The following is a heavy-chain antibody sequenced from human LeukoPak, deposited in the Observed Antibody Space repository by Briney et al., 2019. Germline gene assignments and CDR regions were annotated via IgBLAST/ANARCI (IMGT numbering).Heavy chain of an antibody. CDR1: GYSFTTSW. CDR2: IYPGDSDT. V-gene: IGHV5-51*01. CDR3: AREYYDSSGYYKLGAFDI. J-gene: IGHJ3*02. D-gene: IGHD3-22*01. Sequence: GESLKISCKGSGYSFTTSWIGWVRQMPGKGLEWMGIIYPGDSDTRYSPSFQGQVTISADKSISTAYLQWSSPKASDTAMYYCAREYYDSSGYYKLGAFDIWGQGTMVTVSS.